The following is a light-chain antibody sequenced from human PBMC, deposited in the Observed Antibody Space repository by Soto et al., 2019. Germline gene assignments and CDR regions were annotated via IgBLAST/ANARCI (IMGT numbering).Light chain of an antibody. J-gene: IGKJ1*01. CDR2: KSS. CDR1: QTISSW. CDR3: QHYNSYSEA. V-gene: IGKV1-5*03. Sequence: DIQMTQSPSTLSGSVGDRVTITCRASQTISSWLAWYQQKPGKAPKLLIYKSSTLKSGVPSQFSGSGSGTEFTLTISTLQPDDFAPYYCQHYNSYSEAVGQDTKVELK.